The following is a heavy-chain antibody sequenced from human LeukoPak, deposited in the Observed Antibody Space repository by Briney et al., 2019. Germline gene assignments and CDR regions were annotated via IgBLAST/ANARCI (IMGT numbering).Heavy chain of an antibody. CDR2: IYYSGST. J-gene: IGHJ4*02. V-gene: IGHV4-39*02. D-gene: IGHD3-10*01. CDR1: GGSISSSSYY. CDR3: ARDQGLTYYYRSGNYIVGYFDY. Sequence: SETLSLTCTVSGGSISSSSYYWGWIRQPPGKGLEWIGSIYYSGSTYYNPSLKSRVTISVDTSKNQFSLKLSSVTAADTAVYYCARDQGLTYYYRSGNYIVGYFDYWGQGTLVTVSS.